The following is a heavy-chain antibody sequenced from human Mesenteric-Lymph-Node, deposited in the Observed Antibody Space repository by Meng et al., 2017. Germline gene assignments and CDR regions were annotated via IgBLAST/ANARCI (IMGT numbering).Heavy chain of an antibody. J-gene: IGHJ4*02. CDR3: ARDKIAVAGITGDY. V-gene: IGHV7-4-1*02. CDR1: GYTFTSYA. Sequence: QAQRVPFGAELKKPGGSVKVSCKASGYTFTSYAMNWVRQAPGQGLEWMGWINTNTGNPTYAQGFTGRFVFSLDTSVSTAYLQISSLKAEDTAVYYCARDKIAVAGITGDYWGQGTLVTVSS. D-gene: IGHD6-19*01. CDR2: INTNTGNP.